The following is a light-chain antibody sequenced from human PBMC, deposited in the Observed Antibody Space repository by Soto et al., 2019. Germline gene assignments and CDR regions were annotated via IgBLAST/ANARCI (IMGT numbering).Light chain of an antibody. V-gene: IGKV3-20*01. CDR2: GAS. CDR1: QGITYW. CDR3: QQYGRSPTT. J-gene: IGKJ1*01. Sequence: PGDRVTITCRASQGITYWLAWYQQRPGRAPKCLIYGASSRATGIPDRFSGSGSGTDFTLTISRLEPEDFAVYYCQQYGRSPTTFGQGTKVDIK.